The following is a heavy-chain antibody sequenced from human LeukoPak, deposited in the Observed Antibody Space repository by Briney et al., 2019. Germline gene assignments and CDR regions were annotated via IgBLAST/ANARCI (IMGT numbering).Heavy chain of an antibody. V-gene: IGHV4-39*02. CDR2: IYYSGST. J-gene: IGHJ3*02. CDR3: AREQQLPFDAFDI. CDR1: GGSISSSSYY. Sequence: SETLSLTCTVSGGSISSSSYYWGWIRQPPGKGLEWIGSIYYSGSTYYNPSLKSRVTISVDTSKNQFSLKLSSVTAADTAVYYCAREQQLPFDAFDIWGQGTMVTVSS. D-gene: IGHD6-13*01.